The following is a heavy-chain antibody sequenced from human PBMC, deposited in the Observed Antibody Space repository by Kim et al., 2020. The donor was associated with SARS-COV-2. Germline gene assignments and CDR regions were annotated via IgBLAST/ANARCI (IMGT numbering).Heavy chain of an antibody. CDR1: GFTFDDYA. CDR3: AKALSYYDFWSGYYALDY. V-gene: IGHV3-9*01. J-gene: IGHJ4*02. Sequence: GGSLRLSCAASGFTFDDYAMHWVRQAPGKGLEWVSGISWNSGSIGYADSVKGRFTISRDNAKNSLYLKMNSLRAEDTALYYCAKALSYYDFWSGYYALDYWGQGTLVTVSS. D-gene: IGHD3-3*01. CDR2: ISWNSGSI.